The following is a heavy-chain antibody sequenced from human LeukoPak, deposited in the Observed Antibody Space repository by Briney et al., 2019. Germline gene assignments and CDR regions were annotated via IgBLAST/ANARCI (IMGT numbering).Heavy chain of an antibody. V-gene: IGHV3-30-3*01. CDR3: ARGYASESYYNGPDY. CDR2: ISDDGSNY. J-gene: IGHJ4*02. Sequence: GGSLRLSCAASGFTFSSYAMHWVRQAPGKGLEWVAVISDDGSNYSYADSVKGRFTISRDNSKNTVYLQVNSLRAEDTGVYYCARGYASESYYNGPDYWGQGTLVTVSS. D-gene: IGHD3-10*01. CDR1: GFTFSSYA.